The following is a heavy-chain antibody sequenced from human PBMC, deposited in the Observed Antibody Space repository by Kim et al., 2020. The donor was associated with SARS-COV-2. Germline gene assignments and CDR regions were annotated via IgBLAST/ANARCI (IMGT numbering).Heavy chain of an antibody. CDR3: TTDSYDDSGSWYLDC. Sequence: GGSLRLSCATSGFTFTNAWMTWVRQAPGKGLEWVGHIKSKTDGETTDYAAPVKGRFTISRDDSKNTLYLQMNSLKPEDTAVYYCTTDSYDDSGSWYLDCWGQGTLVTVSS. D-gene: IGHD6-13*01. CDR2: IKSKTDGETT. V-gene: IGHV3-15*01. J-gene: IGHJ4*02. CDR1: GFTFTNAW.